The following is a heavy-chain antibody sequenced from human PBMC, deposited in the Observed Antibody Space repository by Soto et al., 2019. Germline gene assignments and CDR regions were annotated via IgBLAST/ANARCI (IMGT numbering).Heavy chain of an antibody. CDR2: IIPILGIA. V-gene: IGHV1-69*08. Sequence: QVQLVQSGAEVKKPGSSVKVSCKASGGTFNSYTISWVRQAPGQGLEWMGRIIPILGIANYAQKFQGRVTITADKSTSTAYMELSSLRSEDTAVYYCARDSRIAAALLAYYYGMDVWGQGTTVTVSS. D-gene: IGHD6-13*01. CDR3: ARDSRIAAALLAYYYGMDV. CDR1: GGTFNSYT. J-gene: IGHJ6*02.